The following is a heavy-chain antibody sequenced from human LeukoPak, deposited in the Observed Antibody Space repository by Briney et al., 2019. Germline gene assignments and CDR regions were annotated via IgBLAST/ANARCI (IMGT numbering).Heavy chain of an antibody. V-gene: IGHV6-1*01. J-gene: IGHJ6*02. D-gene: IGHD2-2*01. CDR2: TYFRSKWYN. CDR1: GDSVSSNSAA. CDR3: AKGYCRNTSCYAFEYYYGMDV. Sequence: SQTLSLTSAISGDSVSSNSAAWNWIRQSPSRGLEWLGRTYFRSKWYNYYALSVKSRITINPDTSKNQFSLQLNSVTPEDTAVYYCAKGYCRNTSCYAFEYYYGMDVWGQGTTVTVSS.